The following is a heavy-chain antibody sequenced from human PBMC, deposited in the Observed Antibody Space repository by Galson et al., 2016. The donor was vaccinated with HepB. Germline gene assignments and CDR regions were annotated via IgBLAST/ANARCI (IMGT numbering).Heavy chain of an antibody. Sequence: SLRLSCAASGFIFSHYGLHWVRQAPCEGLQWVAMIGFDGSSKHHSHSGRGRFTTSRDNSKNTLYLEMDSLIAEDTAVYYCATEDLSSPGNGALDIWGQGAMVTVSS. CDR1: GFIFSHYG. D-gene: IGHD6-13*01. CDR3: ATEDLSSPGNGALDI. CDR2: IGFDGSSK. V-gene: IGHV3-33*01. J-gene: IGHJ3*02.